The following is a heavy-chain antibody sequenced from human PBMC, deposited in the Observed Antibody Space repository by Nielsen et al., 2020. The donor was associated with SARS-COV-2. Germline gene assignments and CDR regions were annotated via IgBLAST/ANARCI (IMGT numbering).Heavy chain of an antibody. CDR2: IWYDGSNK. CDR1: GFSFSGSV. J-gene: IGHJ6*02. V-gene: IGHV3-33*08. CDR3: ARDIMDYGSGSYYNFYYYYGMDV. D-gene: IGHD3-10*01. Sequence: GGSLRLSCAASGFSFSGSVVHWVRQAPGKGLEWVAVIWYDGSNKYYADSVKGRFTISRDNSKNTLYLQMNSLRAEDTAVYYCARDIMDYGSGSYYNFYYYYGMDVWGQGTTVTVSS.